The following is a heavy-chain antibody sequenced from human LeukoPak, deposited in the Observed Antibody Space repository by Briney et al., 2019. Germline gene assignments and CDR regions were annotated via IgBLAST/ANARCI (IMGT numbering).Heavy chain of an antibody. CDR1: GGSFSGYY. CDR3: ARGRGTGTT. V-gene: IGHV4-34*01. D-gene: IGHD1/OR15-1a*01. Sequence: SETLSLTCAVYGGSFSGYYWSWIRQPPGKGLEWIGEINHSRSTNYNPSLKSRVTISVDTSKNQFSLKLSSVTAADTAVYYCARGRGTGTTWGQGTLVTVSS. J-gene: IGHJ5*02. CDR2: INHSRST.